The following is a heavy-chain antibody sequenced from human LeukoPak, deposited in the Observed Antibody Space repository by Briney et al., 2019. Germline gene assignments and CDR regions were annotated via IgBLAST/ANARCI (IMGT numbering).Heavy chain of an antibody. CDR3: AKETQTTTGYYDSSGYFDY. J-gene: IGHJ4*02. CDR2: IRYDGSNK. Sequence: GGSLRLSCAASGFTFSSYGMHWVRQAPGKGLEWVAFIRYDGSNKYYADSVKGRFTISRDNSKNTLYLQMNSLRAEDTAVYYCAKETQTTTGYYDSSGYFDYWGQGTLVTVSS. CDR1: GFTFSSYG. D-gene: IGHD3-22*01. V-gene: IGHV3-30*02.